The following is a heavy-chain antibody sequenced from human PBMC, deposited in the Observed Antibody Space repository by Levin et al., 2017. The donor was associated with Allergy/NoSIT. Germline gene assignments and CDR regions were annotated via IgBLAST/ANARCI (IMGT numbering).Heavy chain of an antibody. CDR2: ISGSGANR. J-gene: IGHJ3*02. V-gene: IGHV3-23*01. CDR1: GFSFGNYA. CDR3: AKGLQGSGWPYHAFDI. Sequence: GGSLRLSCAASGFSFGNYAMTWVRQAPGKGLEWVSSISGSGANRYYADSVKGRFTISRDNSKDTLYLEMNSLRADDTAVFYCAKGLQGSGWPYHAFDIWGQGTMVTVSS. D-gene: IGHD6-19*01.